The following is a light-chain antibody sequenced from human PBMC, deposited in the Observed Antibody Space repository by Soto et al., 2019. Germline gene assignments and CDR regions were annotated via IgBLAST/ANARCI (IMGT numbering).Light chain of an antibody. J-gene: IGLJ2*01. Sequence: QSALTQPASVSGSPGQSNTISCTGTSSDVGGYNYVSWYQQHPGKAPKLMIYDVSNRPSGVSNRFSGSKSGNTASLTISGLQAEDEADYYCSSYTSSSTRVFGGGIKLTVL. CDR3: SSYTSSSTRV. V-gene: IGLV2-14*01. CDR2: DVS. CDR1: SSDVGGYNY.